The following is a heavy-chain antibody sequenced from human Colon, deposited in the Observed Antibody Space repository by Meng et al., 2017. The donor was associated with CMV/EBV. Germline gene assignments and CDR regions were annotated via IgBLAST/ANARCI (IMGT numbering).Heavy chain of an antibody. J-gene: IGHJ5*02. CDR3: ARGFCSSSSCNWFDP. V-gene: IGHV3-66*02. D-gene: IGHD2-2*01. Sequence: GGSLKISCAASGFIVSTDHMSWVRQAPGRGLEWVSVVYSGGSTRYADSVSGRFTLSRDKSKNTLFLQMDSLTTEDTAVYYCARGFCSSSSCNWFDPWGQGTLVTVSS. CDR2: VYSGGST. CDR1: GFIVSTDH.